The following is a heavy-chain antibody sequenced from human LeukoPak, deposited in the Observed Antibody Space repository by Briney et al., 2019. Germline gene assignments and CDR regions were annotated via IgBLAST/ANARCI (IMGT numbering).Heavy chain of an antibody. V-gene: IGHV4-39*07. J-gene: IGHJ4*02. D-gene: IGHD5-12*01. CDR2: IYYSGST. CDR1: GGSISSSSYY. Sequence: SSETLSLTCTVSGGSISSSSYYWGWIRQPPGKGLEWIGTIYYSGSTYYNPSLKSRVTISVDTSKNQFSLKLSSVTAADTAVYYCARDGYAPHWGRGTLVTVSS. CDR3: ARDGYAPH.